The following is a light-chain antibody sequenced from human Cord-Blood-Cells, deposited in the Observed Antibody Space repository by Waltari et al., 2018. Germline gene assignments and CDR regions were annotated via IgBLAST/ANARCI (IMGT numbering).Light chain of an antibody. V-gene: IGKV3-11*01. CDR1: QSVSSY. CDR3: QQRSNWPYT. J-gene: IGKJ2*01. Sequence: EIVLTQYPATLSLSPWTKATLSCRASQSVSSYLAWYQQKPGQAPRLLIYDASNRATGIPARFSGSGSGTDFTLTISSLEPEDFAVYYCQQRSNWPYTFGQGTKLEIK. CDR2: DAS.